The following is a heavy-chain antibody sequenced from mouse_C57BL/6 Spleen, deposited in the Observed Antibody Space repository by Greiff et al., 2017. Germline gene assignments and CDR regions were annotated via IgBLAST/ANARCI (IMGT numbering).Heavy chain of an antibody. CDR1: GYTFTDYE. CDR2: IDPETGGT. D-gene: IGHD1-1*01. Sequence: QVQLQQSGAELVRPGASVTLSCKASGYTFTDYEMHWVKQTPVHGLEWIGAIDPETGGTAYNQKFKGKAILTADKSSSTAYMELRSLTSEDSAVYDCFPSTTVPSWFAYWGQGTLVTVSA. J-gene: IGHJ3*01. V-gene: IGHV1-15*01. CDR3: FPSTTVPSWFAY.